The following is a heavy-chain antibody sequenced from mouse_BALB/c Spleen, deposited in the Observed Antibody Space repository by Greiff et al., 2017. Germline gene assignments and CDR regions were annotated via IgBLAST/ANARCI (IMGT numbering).Heavy chain of an antibody. D-gene: IGHD3-2*01. Sequence: EVQLQQSGPGLVKPSQSLSLTCSVTGYSITSGYYWNWIRQFPGNKLEWMGYISYDGSNNYNPSLKNRISITRDTSKNQFFLKLNSVTTEDTATYYCARETARAYVYWGQGTLVTVSA. CDR2: ISYDGSN. CDR1: GYSITSGYY. V-gene: IGHV3-6*02. J-gene: IGHJ3*01. CDR3: ARETARAYVY.